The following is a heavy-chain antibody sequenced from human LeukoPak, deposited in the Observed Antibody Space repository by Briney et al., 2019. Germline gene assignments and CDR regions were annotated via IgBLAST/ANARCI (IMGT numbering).Heavy chain of an antibody. CDR3: ATLMVADLPFDY. J-gene: IGHJ4*02. D-gene: IGHD2-8*02. CDR1: GFTFDDYG. Sequence: GGSLRLSCAASGFTFDDYGMSWVRQAPGKGLEWVSGINWNGGSTGYADSVKGRFTISRDNSKNTLYLQMNSLRAEDTAVYYCATLMVADLPFDYWGQGTLVTVSS. CDR2: INWNGGST. V-gene: IGHV3-20*04.